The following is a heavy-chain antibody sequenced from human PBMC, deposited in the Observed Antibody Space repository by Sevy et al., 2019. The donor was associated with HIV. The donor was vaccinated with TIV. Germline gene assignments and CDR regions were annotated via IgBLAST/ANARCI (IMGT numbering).Heavy chain of an antibody. CDR2: VHNTGSA. V-gene: IGHV4-61*02. CDR1: GGSISRGQFY. CDR3: ARNVGDYVFRYFDL. Sequence: SETLSLTCTVSGGSISRGQFYWSWIRQPAGQGLEWIGRVHNTGSATYNPSLRNRVGMSIDTSKNQFSLVLSPVTAADTAVYYCARNVGDYVFRYFDLWGRGTLVTVSS. D-gene: IGHD4-17*01. J-gene: IGHJ2*01.